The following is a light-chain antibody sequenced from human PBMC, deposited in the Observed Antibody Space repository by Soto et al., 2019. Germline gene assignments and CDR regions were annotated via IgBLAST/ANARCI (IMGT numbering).Light chain of an antibody. CDR1: QSVSSSY. Sequence: EIVLTQSPGTLSLSPGERATLSCRASQSVSSSYLAWYQQKPGQAPRLLIYGASSRATGIPDRFSGSGSGTDFTLTISRLEPEDFAVYYCQQYGSSPPYTCGQGTKLESK. CDR2: GAS. J-gene: IGKJ2*01. V-gene: IGKV3-20*01. CDR3: QQYGSSPPYT.